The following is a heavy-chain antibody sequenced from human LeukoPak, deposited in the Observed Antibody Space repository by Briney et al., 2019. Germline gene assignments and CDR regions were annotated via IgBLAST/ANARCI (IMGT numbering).Heavy chain of an antibody. CDR1: SGSISGYY. CDR3: ARDGRAGSLFAY. V-gene: IGHV4-59*01. CDR2: ISYSGST. D-gene: IGHD6-19*01. Sequence: PSETLSVTCIVSSGSISGYYWSWIRQPPGKGLEWVGYISYSGSTNYNPSLKSRVTISVDTSKNQFSLKLSSVTAADTAIYYCARDGRAGSLFAYWGQGTLVTVSS. J-gene: IGHJ4*02.